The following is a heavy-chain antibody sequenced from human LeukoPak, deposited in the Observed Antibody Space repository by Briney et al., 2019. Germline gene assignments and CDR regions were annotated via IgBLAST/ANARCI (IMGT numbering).Heavy chain of an antibody. CDR2: INTDGSST. D-gene: IGHD6-6*01. CDR3: AGYSRSSGWFDP. CDR1: GFTFSSYW. V-gene: IGHV3-74*01. J-gene: IGHJ5*02. Sequence: GGSLRLSCAASGFTFSSYWMHWVRQAPGKGLVWVSRINTDGSSTSYADSVKGRFTISRDNAKNSLYLQMNSLRAEDTAVYYCAGYSRSSGWFDPWGQGTLVTVSS.